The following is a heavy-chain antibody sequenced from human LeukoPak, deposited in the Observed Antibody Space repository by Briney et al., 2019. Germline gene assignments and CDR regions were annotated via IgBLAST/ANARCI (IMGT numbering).Heavy chain of an antibody. D-gene: IGHD2-2*01. CDR1: GGSISSGGYY. Sequence: SETLSLTCTVSGGSISSGGYYWSWIRQHPGKGLEWIGYIYYSGSTYYNPSLKSRVTISVDTSKNQFSLKLSSVTAADTAVYYCAREVVPAAKTAKVGAFGIWGQGTMVTVSS. V-gene: IGHV4-31*03. CDR2: IYYSGST. J-gene: IGHJ3*02. CDR3: AREVVPAAKTAKVGAFGI.